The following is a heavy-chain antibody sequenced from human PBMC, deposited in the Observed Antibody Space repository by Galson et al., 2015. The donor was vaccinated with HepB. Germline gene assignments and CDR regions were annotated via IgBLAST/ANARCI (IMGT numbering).Heavy chain of an antibody. CDR1: GFTFSSYW. D-gene: IGHD3-10*01. CDR3: ARDRSVLTMVQGVITYYYYYMDV. CDR2: IKQDGSEK. V-gene: IGHV3-7*01. Sequence: SLRLSCAASGFTFSSYWMSWVRQAPGKGLEWVANIKQDGSEKYYVDSVKGRFTISRDNAKNSLYLQMNSLRAEDTAVYYCARDRSVLTMVQGVITYYYYYMDVWGKGTTVTVSS. J-gene: IGHJ6*03.